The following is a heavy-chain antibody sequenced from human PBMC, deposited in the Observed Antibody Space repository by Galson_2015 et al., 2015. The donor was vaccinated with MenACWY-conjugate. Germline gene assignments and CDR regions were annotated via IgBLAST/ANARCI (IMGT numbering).Heavy chain of an antibody. Sequence: SLRLSCAASGFTFKNTWMSWVRQAPGKGLEWVGRIKSKTDGETIDYGAPVKGRFAISRDDSTDTVYLHMNSLNSGDTAVYYCNTGGLGVAYYFAMDVWGQGTTVTVSS. CDR2: IKSKTDGETI. V-gene: IGHV3-15*01. CDR1: GFTFKNTW. D-gene: IGHD3-10*01. CDR3: NTGGLGVAYYFAMDV. J-gene: IGHJ6*02.